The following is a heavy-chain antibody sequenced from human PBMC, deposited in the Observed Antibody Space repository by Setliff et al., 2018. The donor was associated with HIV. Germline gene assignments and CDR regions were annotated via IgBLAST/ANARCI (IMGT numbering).Heavy chain of an antibody. Sequence: ASVKVSCKASGYMFIGYYIHWVRQAPGQGLEWMGGIIPISGTANYAQKFQGRVTITTDESTSTAYMELSGLRSEDTAVYYCARDFGGYCSSMSCPGLFDPWGQGTLVTVSS. CDR2: IIPISGTA. V-gene: IGHV1-69*05. J-gene: IGHJ5*02. D-gene: IGHD2-2*01. CDR1: GYMFIGYY. CDR3: ARDFGGYCSSMSCPGLFDP.